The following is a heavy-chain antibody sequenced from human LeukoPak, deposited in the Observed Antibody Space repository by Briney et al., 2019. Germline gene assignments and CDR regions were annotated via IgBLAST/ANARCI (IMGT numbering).Heavy chain of an antibody. Sequence: GGSLRLSCAASGFTFSGYSMNWVRQAPGKGLEWVASMNSGPIYYADSVKGRFTISRDNAKNSLYPQMNSLRAEDTAVYFCARDTYYYDTSGYYINDLWGQGTLVTVSS. CDR2: MNSGPI. V-gene: IGHV3-21*01. J-gene: IGHJ5*02. D-gene: IGHD3-22*01. CDR3: ARDTYYYDTSGYYINDL. CDR1: GFTFSGYS.